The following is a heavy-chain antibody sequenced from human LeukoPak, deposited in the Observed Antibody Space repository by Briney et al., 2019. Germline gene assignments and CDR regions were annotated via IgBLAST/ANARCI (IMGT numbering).Heavy chain of an antibody. D-gene: IGHD4-23*01. CDR3: ARDRGNLGPFDY. CDR2: ISSSSSYI. CDR1: GFTFSSYS. J-gene: IGHJ4*02. V-gene: IGHV3-21*01. Sequence: PGGSLRLSCAASGFTFSSYSMNWVRQAPGKGLEWVSSISSSSSYIYYADSVKGRFTISRYNAKNSLYLQMNSLRAEDTAVYYCARDRGNLGPFDYWGQGTLVTVSS.